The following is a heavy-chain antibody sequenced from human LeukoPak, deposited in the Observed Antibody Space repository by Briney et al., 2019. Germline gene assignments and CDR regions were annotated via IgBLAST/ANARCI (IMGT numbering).Heavy chain of an antibody. CDR2: VDYSWST. CDR3: ARVGLWCFDL. J-gene: IGHJ2*01. V-gene: IGHV4-59*01. D-gene: IGHD3/OR15-3a*01. Sequence: PSETLSLTCSVSGGSISTYYWSWIRQPPGKGLEWIGYVDYSWSTNYNPSLKNRVTILVDTSTNNFSLKLISVTAADTAVYYWARVGLWCFDLWGRGTLVTV. CDR1: GGSISTYY.